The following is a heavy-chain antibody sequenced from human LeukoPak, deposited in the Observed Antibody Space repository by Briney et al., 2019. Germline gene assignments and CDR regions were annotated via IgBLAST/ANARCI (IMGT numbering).Heavy chain of an antibody. CDR3: ARAHSGTLPAKD. Sequence: SETLSLTCTVSGASISTYYWSLIRQPPGKGLEWIGYIYYSGTTNYNPSLKSRVTISVDTSKNQFSLKLTSVTAADTAVYYCARAHSGTLPAKDWGQGTLVTVSS. CDR2: IYYSGTT. CDR1: GASISTYY. D-gene: IGHD1-26*01. J-gene: IGHJ4*02. V-gene: IGHV4-59*01.